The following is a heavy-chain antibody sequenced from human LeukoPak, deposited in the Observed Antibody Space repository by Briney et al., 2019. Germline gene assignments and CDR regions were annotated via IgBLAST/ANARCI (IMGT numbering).Heavy chain of an antibody. CDR3: ARPGQLGSLYYGMDV. D-gene: IGHD7-27*01. V-gene: IGHV4-34*01. J-gene: IGHJ6*02. CDR2: INHSGST. Sequence: SETLSLTCAVYGGSFSGYQWSWIRQPPGKGLECIGEINHSGSTNYNPSLKSRVTISVDTSKNQFSLKLTSVTAADTAVYYCARPGQLGSLYYGMDVWGQGTTVTV. CDR1: GGSFSGYQ.